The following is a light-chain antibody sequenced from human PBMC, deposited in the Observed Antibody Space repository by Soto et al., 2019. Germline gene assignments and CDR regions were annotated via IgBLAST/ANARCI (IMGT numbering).Light chain of an antibody. CDR2: EVT. CDR1: SSNIGNNY. Sequence: QSVLTQSPSVSAAPGQKVTISCSGSSSNIGNNYVSWYQQQPGKAPKLIIYEVTNRPSGVSDRFSGSKSDNTASLTISGLQTEDEADYYCCSYVSSKTYLFGTGTKLTVL. V-gene: IGLV2-14*03. J-gene: IGLJ1*01. CDR3: CSYVSSKTYL.